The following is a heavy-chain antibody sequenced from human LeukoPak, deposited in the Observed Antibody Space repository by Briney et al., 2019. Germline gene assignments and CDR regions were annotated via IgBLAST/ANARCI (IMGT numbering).Heavy chain of an antibody. CDR2: IYHSGST. J-gene: IGHJ4*02. D-gene: IGHD5-12*01. CDR3: ARGGGSGYDYPTPFDY. V-gene: IGHV4-30-2*01. Sequence: PSQTLSLTCAVSGGSISSGGYSWSWIRQPPGKGLEWIGYIYHSGSTYYNPSLKSRVTISVDRSKNQFSLKLSSVTAADTAVYYCARGGGSGYDYPTPFDYWGQGTQVTVSS. CDR1: GGSISSGGYS.